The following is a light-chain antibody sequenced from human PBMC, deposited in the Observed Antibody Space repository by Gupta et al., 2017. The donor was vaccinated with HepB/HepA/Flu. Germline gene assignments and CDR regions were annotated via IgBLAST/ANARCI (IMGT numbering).Light chain of an antibody. CDR2: LGS. CDR3: MQALQTPWT. Sequence: DIVMTQSPLSLPVTPGEPASISCRSSQSLLHSNGYNYLDWYLQKPGQSPQLLIYLGSNRASGVPDRFSGSGSGTDFTLKISRVEAEDVGAYYCMQALQTPWTFGQGTKVEIE. CDR1: QSLLHSNGYNY. V-gene: IGKV2-28*01. J-gene: IGKJ1*01.